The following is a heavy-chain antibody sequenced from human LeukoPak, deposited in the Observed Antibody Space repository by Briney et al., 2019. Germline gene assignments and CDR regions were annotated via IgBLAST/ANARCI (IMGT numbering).Heavy chain of an antibody. J-gene: IGHJ6*03. CDR3: AELGITMIGGV. V-gene: IGHV3-48*03. CDR2: ISSSGSTI. CDR1: GFTFSSYE. Sequence: GGSLRLSCAASGFTFSSYEMNWVRQAPGKGLEWVSYISSSGSTIYYADSVKGRFTISRDNAKNSLYLQMNSLRAEDTAVYYCAELGITMIGGVWGXXTTVTISS. D-gene: IGHD3-10*02.